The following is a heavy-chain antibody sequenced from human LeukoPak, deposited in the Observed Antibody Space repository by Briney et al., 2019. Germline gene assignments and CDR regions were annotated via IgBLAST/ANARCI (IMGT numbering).Heavy chain of an antibody. CDR3: ARDSGWGGYYMPLGPDY. CDR2: ISDGGGST. Sequence: GGSLRLSCEASGFTFSSYAMSWVRQAPGKGLEWVSAISDGGGSTYYADSVKGRFTISRDNAKNSLYLQMNSLRAEDTAVYYCARDSGWGGYYMPLGPDYWGQGTLVTVSS. D-gene: IGHD3-3*01. CDR1: GFTFSSYA. J-gene: IGHJ4*02. V-gene: IGHV3-23*01.